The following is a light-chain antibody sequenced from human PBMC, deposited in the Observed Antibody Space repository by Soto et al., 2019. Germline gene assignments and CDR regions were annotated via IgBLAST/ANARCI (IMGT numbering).Light chain of an antibody. CDR3: QAWGTGIGV. CDR1: SGHSSYA. Sequence: QSVLTQSPSASASLGASVKLTCTLSSGHSSYAIAWHQQQPEKGPRYLMKLNSDGSHSKGDGIPDRFSGSSSGADHYLTITSPQSEDEADNYCQAWGTGIGVFGGGTKLTVL. J-gene: IGLJ2*01. CDR2: LNSDGSH. V-gene: IGLV4-69*01.